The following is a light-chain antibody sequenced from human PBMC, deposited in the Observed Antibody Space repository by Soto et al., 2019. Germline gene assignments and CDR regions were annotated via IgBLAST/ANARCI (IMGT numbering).Light chain of an antibody. CDR3: QQYYSTPWT. J-gene: IGKJ1*01. CDR1: QSVLSSSNNKNY. V-gene: IGKV4-1*01. CDR2: WAS. Sequence: DIVMTQSPDSLAVSLGERATINCKSSQSVLSSSNNKNYLTWYQQKLGQPPRLLIYWASTRESGVPDRFSGRRSGAEFTPTNNRLEAEDVAIFYCQQYYSTPWTFGQGTKVEIK.